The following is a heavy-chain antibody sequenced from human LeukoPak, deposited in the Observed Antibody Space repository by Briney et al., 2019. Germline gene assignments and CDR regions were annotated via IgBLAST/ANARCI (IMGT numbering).Heavy chain of an antibody. V-gene: IGHV3-23*01. Sequence: GGALRLSCAAPGFTFRSYAMRWGRQAPGEGGGWGSAISGSGGSTYYADSVKGRFTISRDNSKNTLYLQMNSLRAEDTAVYYCAKHERGIFDVFDYWGQGTLVTVSS. CDR3: AKHERGIFDVFDY. J-gene: IGHJ4*02. CDR1: GFTFRSYA. D-gene: IGHD2/OR15-2a*01. CDR2: ISGSGGST.